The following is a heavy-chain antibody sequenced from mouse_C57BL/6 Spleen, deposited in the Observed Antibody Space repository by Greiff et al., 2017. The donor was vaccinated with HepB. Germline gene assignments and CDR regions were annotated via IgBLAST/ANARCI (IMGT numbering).Heavy chain of an antibody. V-gene: IGHV5-17*01. CDR3: DHSPYGYFAY. Sequence: EVQLVESGGGLVKPGGSLKLSCAASGFTFSDYGMHWVRQAPEKGLEWVAYISSGSSTIYYEDTVKGRFTIARDNAKNTMFLQMTSLRSEDTATYYCDHSPYGYFAYWGQGTLVTVSA. CDR1: GFTFSDYG. J-gene: IGHJ3*01. CDR2: ISSGSSTI. D-gene: IGHD2-2*01.